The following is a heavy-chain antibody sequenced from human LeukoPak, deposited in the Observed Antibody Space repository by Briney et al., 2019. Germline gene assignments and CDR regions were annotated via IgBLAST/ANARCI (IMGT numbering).Heavy chain of an antibody. V-gene: IGHV4-4*07. CDR1: GGSIGSYY. CDR3: ARDQYYYDSSGYGYFDY. CDR2: IYTSGST. D-gene: IGHD3-22*01. Sequence: SETLSLTCTVSGGSIGSYYWSWIRQPAGKGLEWIGRIYTSGSTNYNPSLKSRVTMSVDTSKNQFSLKLSSVTAADTAVYYCARDQYYYDSSGYGYFDYWGQGTLVTVSS. J-gene: IGHJ4*02.